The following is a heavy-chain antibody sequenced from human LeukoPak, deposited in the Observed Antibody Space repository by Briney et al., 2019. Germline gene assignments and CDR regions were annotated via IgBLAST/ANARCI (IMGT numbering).Heavy chain of an antibody. CDR1: GYTFTSYD. CDR2: MNPNSGNT. V-gene: IGHV1-8*03. Sequence: GASVKVSCKASGYTFTSYDINWVRQATGQGLEWMGWMNPNSGNTGYAQKFQGRVTITRNTSISTAYMELSSLRSEDTAVYYCARRGGDYDFWSGYYWNYYYYMDVWGKGTTVTVSS. CDR3: ARRGGDYDFWSGYYWNYYYYMDV. J-gene: IGHJ6*03. D-gene: IGHD3-3*01.